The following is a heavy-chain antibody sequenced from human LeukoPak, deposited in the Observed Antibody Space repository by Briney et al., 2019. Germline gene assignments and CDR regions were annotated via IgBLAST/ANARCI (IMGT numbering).Heavy chain of an antibody. D-gene: IGHD3-22*01. J-gene: IGHJ4*02. CDR2: ISYDGSNK. Sequence: GGPLRLSCAASGFTFSSYAMHWVRQAPGKGLEWVAVISYDGSNKYYADSVKGRFTISRDNSKNTLYLQMNSLRAEDTAVYYCASPSYYYDSSGYYPDYWGQGTLVTVSS. CDR1: GFTFSSYA. CDR3: ASPSYYYDSSGYYPDY. V-gene: IGHV3-30*04.